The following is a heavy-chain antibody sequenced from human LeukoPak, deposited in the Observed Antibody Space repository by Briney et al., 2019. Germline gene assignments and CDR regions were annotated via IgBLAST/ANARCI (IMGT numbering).Heavy chain of an antibody. J-gene: IGHJ2*01. CDR1: GFTFTSQG. CDR3: AKMQGYFDL. V-gene: IGHV3-23*01. CDR2: ITGSGDNT. Sequence: GGSLRLSCAASGFTFTSQGMAWGRQAPAKGLEWVSAITGSGDNTYYADSVKGRFTISRNNSKNTLYLQMNSLSAEDAAVYYCAKMQGYFDLWGRGTLVTVSS.